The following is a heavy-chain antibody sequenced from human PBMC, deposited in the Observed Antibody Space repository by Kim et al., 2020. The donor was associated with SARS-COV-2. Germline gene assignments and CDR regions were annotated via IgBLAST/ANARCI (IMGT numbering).Heavy chain of an antibody. CDR2: INPNGGGT. CDR3: ARVSYSWAVLSS. V-gene: IGHV1-2*02. J-gene: IGHJ5*02. D-gene: IGHD1-26*01. Sequence: ASVKVSCKASGYTFTAYYIHWVRQAPGQGLAWMGWINPNGGGTVYAQKFQDRVTMTRDTSITTAYMELSRLRSDDTAVYYCARVSYSWAVLSSWGQGTLVAVSS. CDR1: GYTFTAYY.